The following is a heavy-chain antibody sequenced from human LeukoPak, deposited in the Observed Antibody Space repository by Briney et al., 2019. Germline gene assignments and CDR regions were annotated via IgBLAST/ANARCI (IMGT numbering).Heavy chain of an antibody. V-gene: IGHV4-39*01. Sequence: PAETLSLTCTVSGVSISSTSYFWGWIRQPPGTGLEWIVTIYYSGSTYYNPSLKSRVTMSVDTSRNQFSLKLSSVNAADTAVYYCAKAGVRYYDSSGLHAFDIWGQGTMVTVSS. CDR2: IYYSGST. CDR1: GVSISSTSYF. D-gene: IGHD3-22*01. CDR3: AKAGVRYYDSSGLHAFDI. J-gene: IGHJ3*02.